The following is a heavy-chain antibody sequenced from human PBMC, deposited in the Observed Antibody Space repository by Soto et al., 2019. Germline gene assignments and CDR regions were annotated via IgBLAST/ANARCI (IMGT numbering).Heavy chain of an antibody. V-gene: IGHV4-31*03. J-gene: IGHJ6*02. D-gene: IGHD1-26*01. CDR1: GASITRGGYY. CDR3: VRDTTRIRGMDV. Sequence: SETLSLTCTVSGASITRGGYYWTWVRQHPGRGLEWLGNTYYTGNTNYNPSLKSRLAISVDTSKNQFSLRLSSVTDADTALYYCVRDTTRIRGMDVWGPGTTVTVSS. CDR2: TYYTGNT.